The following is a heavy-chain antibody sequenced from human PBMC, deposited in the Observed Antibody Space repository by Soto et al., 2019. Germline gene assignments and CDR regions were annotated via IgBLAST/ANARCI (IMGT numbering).Heavy chain of an antibody. CDR2: ISAYNGNT. CDR3: ARDLLSLGYCSGTSCYLWFDP. D-gene: IGHD2-2*01. Sequence: ASVKVSCKASGYTFTSYGISWVRQAPGQGLEWMGWISAYNGNTNYAQKLQGRVTMTTDTSTSTAYMELRSLRSDDTAVYYCARDLLSLGYCSGTSCYLWFDPWGQGTLVTVS. V-gene: IGHV1-18*01. CDR1: GYTFTSYG. J-gene: IGHJ5*02.